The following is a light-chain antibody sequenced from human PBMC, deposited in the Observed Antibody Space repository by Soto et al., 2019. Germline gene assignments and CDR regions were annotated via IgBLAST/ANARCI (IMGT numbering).Light chain of an antibody. Sequence: DIQMTQSRSSLSASVGDRVTITGRAIQSISSYLNWYQQKPGKAPKLLIYAASSLQSGVPSRFSGSGSGTEFTLTISSLQPEDFAVYFCQQYGSSPGTFGQGTKVDI. CDR3: QQYGSSPGT. V-gene: IGKV1-39*01. J-gene: IGKJ1*01. CDR2: AAS. CDR1: QSISSY.